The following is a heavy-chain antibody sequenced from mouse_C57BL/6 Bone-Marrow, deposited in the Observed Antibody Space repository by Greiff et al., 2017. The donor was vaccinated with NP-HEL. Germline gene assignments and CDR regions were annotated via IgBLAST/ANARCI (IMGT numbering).Heavy chain of an antibody. CDR1: GFTFSSYA. CDR3: TRIYYGILFDY. V-gene: IGHV5-9-1*02. Sequence: EVKLVESGEGLVKPGGSLKLSCAASGFTFSSYAMPWVRQTPEKRLEWVAYISSGGDYTYYADTVKGRFTISRDNARNTLYLQMSSLKSEDTAMYYCTRIYYGILFDYWGQGTTLTVSS. D-gene: IGHD2-1*01. J-gene: IGHJ2*01. CDR2: ISSGGDYT.